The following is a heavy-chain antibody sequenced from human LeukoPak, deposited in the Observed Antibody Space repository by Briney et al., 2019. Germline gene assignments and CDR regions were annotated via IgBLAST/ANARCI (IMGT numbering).Heavy chain of an antibody. CDR1: GYSISSGYY. Sequence: SETLSLTCTVSGYSISSGYYWGWIRQPPGKGLEWIGNFFYSGSTNYNPSLKSRVTIFVDTSKNQFSLKLSSVTAADTAVYYCASGDEFLDAFDIWGQGTMVTVSS. J-gene: IGHJ3*02. CDR3: ASGDEFLDAFDI. D-gene: IGHD2-21*01. V-gene: IGHV4-38-2*02. CDR2: FFYSGST.